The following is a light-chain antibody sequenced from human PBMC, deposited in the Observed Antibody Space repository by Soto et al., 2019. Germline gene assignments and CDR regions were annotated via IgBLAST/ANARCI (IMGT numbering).Light chain of an antibody. Sequence: QSVLTQPASVSGSPGQSITISCTGTSSDVGSYNLVSWYQQHPGKAPKLMIYEVSKRPSGVSNRFSGSKSGNTASLTISGLHAEDDADYYCCSYAGSTTEVFGTGTKLTVL. J-gene: IGLJ1*01. CDR2: EVS. CDR3: CSYAGSTTEV. CDR1: SSDVGSYNL. V-gene: IGLV2-23*02.